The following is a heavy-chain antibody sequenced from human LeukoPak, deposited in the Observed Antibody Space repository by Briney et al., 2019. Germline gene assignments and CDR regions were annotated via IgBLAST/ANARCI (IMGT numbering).Heavy chain of an antibody. Sequence: GASVKVSCKACGYILTHYAIQWVRQAPGHRLEWMGWIYAGNGKTKYSQKFQGRVTITRDTSASTAYMELSGLRSEDTAVYYCARARWTSTVTTYYLDYWGQGTLVTVSS. V-gene: IGHV1-3*01. CDR3: ARARWTSTVTTYYLDY. CDR1: GYILTHYA. D-gene: IGHD4-17*01. CDR2: IYAGNGKT. J-gene: IGHJ4*02.